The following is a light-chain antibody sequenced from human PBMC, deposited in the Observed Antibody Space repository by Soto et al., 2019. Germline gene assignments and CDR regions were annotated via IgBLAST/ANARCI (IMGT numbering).Light chain of an antibody. CDR2: KAS. CDR3: QHYNSYSEA. Sequence: DIQMTQSPSTLSGSVGDRVTITCRASQTISSWLAWYQQKPGKAPKLLIYKASTLKSGVPSRVSGSGSGTEFTLTISSLQHDDFATYYCQHYNSYSEAFGQGTKVQLK. J-gene: IGKJ1*01. CDR1: QTISSW. V-gene: IGKV1-5*03.